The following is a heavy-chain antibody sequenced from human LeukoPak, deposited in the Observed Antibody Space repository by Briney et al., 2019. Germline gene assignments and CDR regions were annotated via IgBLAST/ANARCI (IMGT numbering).Heavy chain of an antibody. CDR2: IHYSGST. Sequence: PSETLSLTCTVPGGSISSYYWSWLRQPPGKGLEWIGYIHYSGSTNYNPSLKSRVTISVDTSKNQFSLKLSSVTAADTAVYYCARERVYSGSYGGWFDPWGQGTLVTVSS. CDR1: GGSISSYY. D-gene: IGHD1-26*01. V-gene: IGHV4-59*01. CDR3: ARERVYSGSYGGWFDP. J-gene: IGHJ5*02.